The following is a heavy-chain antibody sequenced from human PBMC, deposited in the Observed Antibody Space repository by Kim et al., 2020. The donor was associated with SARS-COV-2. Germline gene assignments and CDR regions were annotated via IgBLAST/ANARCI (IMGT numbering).Heavy chain of an antibody. V-gene: IGHV3-23*01. CDR3: AKAYYYGSGSNYKTFDS. CDR1: GFTFSNYA. D-gene: IGHD3-10*01. J-gene: IGHJ4*02. Sequence: LSLTCAASGFTFSNYAMSWVRQAPGKGLEWVSGITGSGSGGITYYADSVKGRFTISRDNSENILYLQMNSLRVEDTALYYCAKAYYYGSGSNYKTFDSWGQGTLVTVSS. CDR2: ITGSGSGGIT.